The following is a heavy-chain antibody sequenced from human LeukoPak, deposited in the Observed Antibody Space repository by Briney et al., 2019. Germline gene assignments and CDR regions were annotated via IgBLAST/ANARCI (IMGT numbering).Heavy chain of an antibody. CDR1: GYTFTGYY. D-gene: IGHD5-18*01. Sequence: SVKVSCKASGYTFTGYYMHWVRQAPGQGLEWMGWINPNSGGTNYAQKFQGRVTMTRDTSISTAYMELSRLRSDDTAVYYCDTQEDTAIVTWFDYWGQGTLVTVSS. CDR3: DTQEDTAIVTWFDY. V-gene: IGHV1-2*02. J-gene: IGHJ4*02. CDR2: INPNSGGT.